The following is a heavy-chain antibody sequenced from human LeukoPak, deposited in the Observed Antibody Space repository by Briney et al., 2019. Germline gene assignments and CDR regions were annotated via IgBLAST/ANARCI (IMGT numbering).Heavy chain of an antibody. J-gene: IGHJ5*02. V-gene: IGHV1-46*01. CDR2: INPSGGST. CDR3: ARGVVVPAAKGTDWFDP. CDR1: GYTFTSYY. D-gene: IGHD2-2*01. Sequence: ASVEVSCKASGYTFTSYYMHWVRQAPGQGLEWMGIINPSGGSTSYAQKFQGRVTMTRDTSTSTVYMELSSLRSEDTAVYYCARGVVVPAAKGTDWFDPWGQGTLVTVSS.